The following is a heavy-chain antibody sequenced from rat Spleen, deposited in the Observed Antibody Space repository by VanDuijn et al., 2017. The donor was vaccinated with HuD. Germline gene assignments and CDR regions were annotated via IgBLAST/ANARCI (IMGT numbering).Heavy chain of an antibody. CDR2: ISTGGGNT. CDR3: ARGGYNYGWFAY. D-gene: IGHD1-9*01. J-gene: IGHJ3*01. CDR1: GFTYSNYV. V-gene: IGHV5S13*01. Sequence: EVQLVESVGGLVQPGRSLKLSCAASGFTYSNYVMAWVSQAPTKGLEWVASISTGGGNTYYRDSVKGRFTISRDNAKNTLYLQMDSLRSEDTATYYCARGGYNYGWFAYWGQGTLVTVSS.